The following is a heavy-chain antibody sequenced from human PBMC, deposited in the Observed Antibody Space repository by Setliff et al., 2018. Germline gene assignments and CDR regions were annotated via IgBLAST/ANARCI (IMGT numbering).Heavy chain of an antibody. CDR3: ARGRNYNFWSGYYNYYYYGMDV. CDR1: GGTFSSYA. V-gene: IGHV1-69*13. Sequence: SVKVSCKASGGTFSSYAISWVRQAPGQGLEWMGGIIPIFGTANYARKFQGRVTITADESTSTAYMELSSLRSEDTAVYYCARGRNYNFWSGYYNYYYYGMDVWGQGTTVTVSS. CDR2: IIPIFGTA. J-gene: IGHJ6*02. D-gene: IGHD3-3*01.